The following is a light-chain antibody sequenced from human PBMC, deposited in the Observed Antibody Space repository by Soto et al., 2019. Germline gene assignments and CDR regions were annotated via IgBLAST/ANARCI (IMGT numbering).Light chain of an antibody. CDR3: QQYNSYSWT. Sequence: DIQMTQSPSTLSASVGDRVTITCRASQSISSWLAWYQQKPGKAPKLLIYDVSSLESGVPSRFRGSGSGTEFTLTISGLQPDDFATYYCQQYNSYSWTFGQGTKVEIK. CDR2: DVS. J-gene: IGKJ1*01. CDR1: QSISSW. V-gene: IGKV1-5*01.